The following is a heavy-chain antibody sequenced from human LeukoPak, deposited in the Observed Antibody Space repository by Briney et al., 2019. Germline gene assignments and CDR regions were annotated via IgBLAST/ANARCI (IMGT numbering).Heavy chain of an antibody. CDR1: GFAFSNYW. V-gene: IGHV3-7*01. J-gene: IGHJ4*02. CDR2: IKQDGSEK. Sequence: GGSLRLSCAASGFAFSNYWMHWVRQAPGKGLEWVANIKQDGSEKNYVDSVKGRFTISRDNAKNSLYLQMNSLRAKDTALYYFGSTNSFSYWGEGTLVTLSS. D-gene: IGHD2-2*01. CDR3: GSTNSFSY.